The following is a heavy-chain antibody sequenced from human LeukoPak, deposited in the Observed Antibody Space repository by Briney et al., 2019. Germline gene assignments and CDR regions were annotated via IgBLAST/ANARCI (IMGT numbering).Heavy chain of an antibody. D-gene: IGHD6-19*01. CDR2: ISSSSSYI. CDR1: GSTFSSYS. J-gene: IGHJ4*02. Sequence: GGSLRLSCAASGSTFSSYSMNWVRQAPGKGLEWVSSISSSSSYIYYADSVKGRFTISRDNAKNSLYLQMNSLRAEDTAVYYCARDVDSSGWVDYWGQGTLVTVSS. V-gene: IGHV3-21*01. CDR3: ARDVDSSGWVDY.